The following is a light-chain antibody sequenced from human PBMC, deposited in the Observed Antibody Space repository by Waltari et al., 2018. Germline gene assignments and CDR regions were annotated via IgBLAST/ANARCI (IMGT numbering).Light chain of an antibody. V-gene: IGKV3-15*01. J-gene: IGKJ1*01. Sequence: EIVMTHSPATLAVSPWVSATLSCGASQRVRINLAWYQQKSCQAPRLLIYGPSTRSSGIPARFSGSGSGTEFTLTISSLQSEDFAVYYCQQYNDWPRTFGQGTKVEIK. CDR3: QQYNDWPRT. CDR2: GPS. CDR1: QRVRIN.